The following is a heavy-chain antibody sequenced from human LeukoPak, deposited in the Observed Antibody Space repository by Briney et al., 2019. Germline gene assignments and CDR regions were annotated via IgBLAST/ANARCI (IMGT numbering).Heavy chain of an antibody. J-gene: IGHJ4*02. CDR2: SSDSGTT. CDR3: ARHGEVGATNFDY. CDR1: GGSLSRKY. Sequence: PSETLSLTCTVSGGSLSRKYWSWIRQPPGKGLGWIGYSSDSGTTNSNPSLKSRVTMSVDTSKNQFSLKLSSVTAADTAVFYCARHGEVGATNFDYWGQGTLVTVSS. D-gene: IGHD1-26*01. V-gene: IGHV4-59*08.